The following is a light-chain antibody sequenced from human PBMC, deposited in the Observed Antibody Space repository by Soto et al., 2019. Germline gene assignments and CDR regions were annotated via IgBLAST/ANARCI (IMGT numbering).Light chain of an antibody. Sequence: QSVLAQPRSVSGAPGQSVTISCTGTSSDVGGYNFVSWYQHHPGKAPKVLIYDVSKRPSGVPDRFSGSKSGNTASLTISGLQAEDEADYHCCSYAGTYTYVVFGGGTK. CDR1: SSDVGGYNF. CDR2: DVS. CDR3: CSYAGTYTYVV. V-gene: IGLV2-11*01. J-gene: IGLJ2*01.